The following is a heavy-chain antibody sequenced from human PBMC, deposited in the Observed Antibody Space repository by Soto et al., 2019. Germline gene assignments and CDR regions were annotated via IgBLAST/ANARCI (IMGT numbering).Heavy chain of an antibody. J-gene: IGHJ3*02. D-gene: IGHD1-1*01. CDR2: ISYDGSNK. V-gene: IGHV3-30*18. Sequence: QVQLVESGGGVVQPGRSLRLSCAASGFTFSSYGMHWVRQAPGKGLEWVAVISYDGSNKYYADSVKGRFTISRDNSKNTLYLQMNSLRAEDTAVYYCAKGLERRGFSRDAFDIWGQGTMVTVSS. CDR1: GFTFSSYG. CDR3: AKGLERRGFSRDAFDI.